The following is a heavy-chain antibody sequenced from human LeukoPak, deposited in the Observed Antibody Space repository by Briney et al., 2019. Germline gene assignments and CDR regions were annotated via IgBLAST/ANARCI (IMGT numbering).Heavy chain of an antibody. CDR2: IYTSGST. Sequence: SETLSLTCTVSGGSISSYYWSWIRQPAGKGLEWIGRIYTSGSTNYNPSLKSRVAMSVDTSKNQFSLKLSSVTAADTAVYYCARGRYCSSTSCYRFLRTDNWFDPWGQGTLVTVSS. J-gene: IGHJ5*02. D-gene: IGHD2-2*01. V-gene: IGHV4-4*07. CDR1: GGSISSYY. CDR3: ARGRYCSSTSCYRFLRTDNWFDP.